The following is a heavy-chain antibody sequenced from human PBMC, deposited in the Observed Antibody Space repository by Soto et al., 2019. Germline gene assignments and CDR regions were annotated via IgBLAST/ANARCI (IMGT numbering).Heavy chain of an antibody. J-gene: IGHJ4*02. CDR2: IYHSGST. V-gene: IGHV4-30-2*01. CDR1: GGSISSGGYS. Sequence: QLQLQESGSGLVKPSQTLSLTCAVSGGSISSGGYSWSWIRQPPGKGLEWIGYIYHSGSTYYNPSHKSRFTIPVDRSKNQFSLKLGSVTAADTAVYYCARVVYDFWSGYYDYWGQGTLVTVSS. D-gene: IGHD3-3*01. CDR3: ARVVYDFWSGYYDY.